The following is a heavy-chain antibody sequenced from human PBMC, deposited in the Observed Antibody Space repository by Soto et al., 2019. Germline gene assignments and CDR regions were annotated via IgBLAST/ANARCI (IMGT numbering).Heavy chain of an antibody. Sequence: PSETLSLTCSVSGDSINSDKYYWGWIRQHPGKGLEWIGYIYYSGSTYYNPSLKSRVTISVDTSKNQFSLKLSSVTAADTAVYYCAAGYSGYETYYYYYMDVWGKGTTVTVSS. J-gene: IGHJ6*03. D-gene: IGHD5-12*01. CDR2: IYYSGST. CDR3: AAGYSGYETYYYYYMDV. V-gene: IGHV4-31*03. CDR1: GDSINSDKYY.